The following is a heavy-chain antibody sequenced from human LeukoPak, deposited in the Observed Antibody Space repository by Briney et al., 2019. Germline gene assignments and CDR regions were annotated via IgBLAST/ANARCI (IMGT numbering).Heavy chain of an antibody. V-gene: IGHV3-7*01. Sequence: GGSLRLSCVASGFYFNPYWMAWVRQAPGKGLEWVATISHDGYSTFYVDSVRGRFSISRDNAQNSLFLQMSSLRVDDTAVYYCAGEYYSSFDYWGQGALVTVPS. CDR2: ISHDGYST. D-gene: IGHD2-21*01. CDR1: GFYFNPYW. J-gene: IGHJ4*02. CDR3: AGEYYSSFDY.